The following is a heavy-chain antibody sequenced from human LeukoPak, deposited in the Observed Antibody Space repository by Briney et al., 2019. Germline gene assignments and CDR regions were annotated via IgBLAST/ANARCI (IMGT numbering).Heavy chain of an antibody. CDR3: AREYCSSTNCYFDY. V-gene: IGHV4-59*01. CDR2: SGSV. Sequence: SGSVDYNPSLTCRVTISVDTSNNQFSLKLSSVTAADSALYYCAREYCSSTNCYFDYWGQGTLVTVSS. D-gene: IGHD2-2*01. J-gene: IGHJ4*02.